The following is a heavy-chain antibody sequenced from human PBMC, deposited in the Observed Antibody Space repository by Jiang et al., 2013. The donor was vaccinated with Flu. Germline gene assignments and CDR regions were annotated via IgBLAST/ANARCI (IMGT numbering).Heavy chain of an antibody. J-gene: IGHJ4*02. V-gene: IGHV4-38-2*02. CDR3: ARGQINAGGNPPGVFDY. D-gene: IGHD4-23*01. CDR2: IYHTGGT. Sequence: WVASIYHTGGTYYNPSLKSRVTLSVDPSKTQLSLSLRSATAADTAVYYCARGQINAGGNPPGVFDYWGQGILVTVSS.